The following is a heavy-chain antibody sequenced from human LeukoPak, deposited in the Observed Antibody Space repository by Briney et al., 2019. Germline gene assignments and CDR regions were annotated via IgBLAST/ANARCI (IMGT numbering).Heavy chain of an antibody. Sequence: SETLSLTCTVSDGSISSSSYYWGWIRQPPGQGLEWIGTIYYSGSTYYNPSLKSRVTISVDTSKNQFSLKLSSVTAADTAVYYCASERTYCGGDCYSDFDYWGQGTLVTVSS. CDR2: IYYSGST. D-gene: IGHD2-21*02. J-gene: IGHJ4*02. V-gene: IGHV4-39*01. CDR1: DGSISSSSYY. CDR3: ASERTYCGGDCYSDFDY.